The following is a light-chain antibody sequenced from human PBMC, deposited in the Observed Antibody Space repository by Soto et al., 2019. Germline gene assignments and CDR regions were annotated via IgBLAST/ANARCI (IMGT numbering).Light chain of an antibody. J-gene: IGKJ4*01. Sequence: EVALTQSPGTLSLSPGAIATLSFSASQNIANDYLTWYQQKPGQAPRVLIYDASTRATGIPARFSGSGSGTEFTLTISSLQPDDFATYYCQQYNSYQATFGGGTKVDIK. V-gene: IGKV3-20*01. CDR3: QQYNSYQAT. CDR1: QNIANDY. CDR2: DAS.